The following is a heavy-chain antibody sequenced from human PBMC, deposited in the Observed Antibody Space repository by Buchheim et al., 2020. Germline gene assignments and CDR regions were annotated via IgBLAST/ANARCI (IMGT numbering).Heavy chain of an antibody. CDR3: ARGTFNSGYASDAFDI. Sequence: QVQLQQWGAGLLKPSETLSLTCAVYGGSLDGSYWSWIRQSPGKRLEWIGEINHGGSTNYNPSLKSRVTISVDTSKNHFSLNLTSMTAADTAVYYCARGTFNSGYASDAFDIWGQGT. V-gene: IGHV4-34*02. D-gene: IGHD5-12*01. J-gene: IGHJ3*02. CDR1: GGSLDGSY. CDR2: INHGGST.